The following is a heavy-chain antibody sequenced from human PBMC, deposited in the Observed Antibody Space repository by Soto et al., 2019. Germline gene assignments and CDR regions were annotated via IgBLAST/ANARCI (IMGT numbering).Heavy chain of an antibody. CDR2: VSWDDDK. D-gene: IGHD5-12*01. CDR1: GFSLSTTGVG. CDR3: GYMEAPIRGCYYLDY. V-gene: IGHV2-5*02. J-gene: IGHJ4*02. Sequence: QITLKESGPTLVKPTQTLTLTCSSSGFSLSTTGVGVGWLRQPPGKALEWLALVSWDDDKRYSPSLKASLTITKDPSKNRVVLEMTNMYPMDTATSYGGYMEAPIRGCYYLDYWGQVTLVTVSS.